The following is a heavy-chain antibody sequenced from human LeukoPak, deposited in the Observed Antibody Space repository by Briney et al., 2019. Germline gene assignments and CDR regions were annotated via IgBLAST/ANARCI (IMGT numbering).Heavy chain of an antibody. D-gene: IGHD1-26*01. CDR1: IDSFSNYH. Sequence: KPSETLSLTCAVYIDSFSNYHWNWIRQTPAKGMEWIGEVNESGGTNISPSLRSRDILSVDTSKNQFSLKLISVTVADTAIYYCARGQGATVPQVGKNWFDPWGQGTRVTVSS. CDR2: VNESGGT. V-gene: IGHV4-34*04. CDR3: ARGQGATVPQVGKNWFDP. J-gene: IGHJ5*02.